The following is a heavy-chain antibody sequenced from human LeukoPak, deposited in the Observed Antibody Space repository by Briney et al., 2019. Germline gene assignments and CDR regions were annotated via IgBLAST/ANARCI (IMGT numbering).Heavy chain of an antibody. Sequence: PSETLSLTCAVYGGSFSGYYWSWIRQPPGKGLEWVGEINHSGSTNYNPSLKSRVTISVDTSKNQFSLKLSSVTAADTAVYYCARETSQKGAHYMDVWGKGTTVTISS. J-gene: IGHJ6*03. CDR1: GGSFSGYY. CDR3: ARETSQKGAHYMDV. V-gene: IGHV4-34*01. CDR2: INHSGST. D-gene: IGHD3-16*01.